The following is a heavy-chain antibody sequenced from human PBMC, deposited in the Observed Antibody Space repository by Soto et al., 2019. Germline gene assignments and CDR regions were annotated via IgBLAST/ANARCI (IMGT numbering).Heavy chain of an antibody. CDR2: VYYTGST. D-gene: IGHD6-19*01. J-gene: IGHJ4*02. Sequence: SETLSLTCSVSGGSISGSYWGWIRQSPGKGLEWLGYVYYTGSTNYSPSLRSRVSISVDTSKNEFSPRLSSVTAADTAVYFCARSVAVPGAHIDYWGQGTQVTVSS. CDR1: GGSISGSY. V-gene: IGHV4-59*01. CDR3: ARSVAVPGAHIDY.